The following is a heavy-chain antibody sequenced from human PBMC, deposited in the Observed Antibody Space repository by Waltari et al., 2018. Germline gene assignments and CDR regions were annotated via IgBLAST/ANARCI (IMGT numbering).Heavy chain of an antibody. CDR1: GGSISSGGSY. D-gene: IGHD3-10*01. CDR3: ARDKVGVGAFDI. J-gene: IGHJ3*02. CDR2: IYYSGST. Sequence: QVQLQESGPGLVKPSQTLSLTCTVSGGSISSGGSYWSWIRQHPGKGLEWIGYIYYSGSTYYNPSLKSRVTISVDTSKNQFSLKLSSVTAADTAVYYCARDKVGVGAFDIWGQGTMVTVSS. V-gene: IGHV4-31*03.